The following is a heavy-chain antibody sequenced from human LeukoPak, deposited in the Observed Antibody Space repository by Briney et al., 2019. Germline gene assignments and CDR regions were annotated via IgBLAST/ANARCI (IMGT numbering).Heavy chain of an antibody. CDR3: ARDLSKGMVRGVITDLFDY. CDR1: GYTFTGYH. D-gene: IGHD3-10*01. Sequence: ASVKVSCKASGYTFTGYHMHWERQAPGQGLEWMGWINPNSGGTNYAQKFQGRVTMTRDTSISTAYMELSRLRSDDTAVYYCARDLSKGMVRGVITDLFDYWGQGTLVTVSS. J-gene: IGHJ4*02. V-gene: IGHV1-2*02. CDR2: INPNSGGT.